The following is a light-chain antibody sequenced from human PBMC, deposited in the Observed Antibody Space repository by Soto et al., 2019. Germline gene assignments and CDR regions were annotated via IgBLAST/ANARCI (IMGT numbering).Light chain of an antibody. CDR1: SSDVGGYNY. CDR3: SSYTSSSTQV. J-gene: IGLJ1*01. CDR2: EVS. Sequence: QSVLTQPASVSGSPGQSSTISCTGTSSDVGGYNYVSWYQQHPGKAPKLMIYEVSNRPSGVSNRFSGSKSGNTASLTISGLQAEDEADYYCSSYTSSSTQVFGTGTKLTVL. V-gene: IGLV2-14*01.